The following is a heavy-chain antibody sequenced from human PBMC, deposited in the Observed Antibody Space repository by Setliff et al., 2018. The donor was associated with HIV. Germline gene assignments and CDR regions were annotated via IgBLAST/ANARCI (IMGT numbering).Heavy chain of an antibody. J-gene: IGHJ4*02. CDR1: GFTFNHTW. Sequence: PGGSLRLSCAASGFTFNHTWMSWVRQAPGKGLEWVGRMKAWRDGGTADYTAPVKGRVTISRDDSKKTAYLQMDSLQVDDTGVYYCATFGASYNGAGSPIDYWGQGTLVTVSS. CDR2: MKAWRDGGTA. CDR3: ATFGASYNGAGSPIDY. V-gene: IGHV3-15*01. D-gene: IGHD3-10*01.